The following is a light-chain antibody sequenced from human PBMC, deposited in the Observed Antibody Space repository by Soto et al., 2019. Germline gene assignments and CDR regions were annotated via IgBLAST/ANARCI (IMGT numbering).Light chain of an antibody. V-gene: IGKV1-5*03. Sequence: DIQMTQSPSTLSASVGDRVTITCRASETISTWLAWYQQKPGKAPNLLIYKASTLGSGVPSRFIGSGSGTEFTLTIRGLQADDCATYYCQQYKTYPGTFGPGTKVEIK. CDR2: KAS. CDR1: ETISTW. CDR3: QQYKTYPGT. J-gene: IGKJ1*01.